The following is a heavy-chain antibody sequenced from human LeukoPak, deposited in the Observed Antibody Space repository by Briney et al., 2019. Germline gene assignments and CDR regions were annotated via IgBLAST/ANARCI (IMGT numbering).Heavy chain of an antibody. CDR2: INQDGRQR. Sequence: GGSLRLSCAASGFSFSNFWMGCVRQAPGKGLEWVANINQDGRQRNYVDSVKGRFTISRDSASTSVYLQMNSLRAEDTAFYYCARDSPRGRFDSWGQGTLVTVSS. V-gene: IGHV3-7*01. J-gene: IGHJ4*02. CDR3: ARDSPRGRFDS. CDR1: GFSFSNFW.